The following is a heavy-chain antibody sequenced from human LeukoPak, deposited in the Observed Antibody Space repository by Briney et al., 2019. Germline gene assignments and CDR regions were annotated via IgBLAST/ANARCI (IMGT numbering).Heavy chain of an antibody. CDR1: GGSISSSSYY. J-gene: IGHJ4*02. Sequence: SETLSLTCTVSGGSISSSSYYWGWIRQPPGKGLEWIGSIYYSGSTYYNPSLKSRVTISVDTSKNQFSLKLSSVTAADTAVYYCARSYSWGEDWGQGTLVTVSS. CDR3: ARSYSWGED. CDR2: IYYSGST. V-gene: IGHV4-39*01. D-gene: IGHD5-18*01.